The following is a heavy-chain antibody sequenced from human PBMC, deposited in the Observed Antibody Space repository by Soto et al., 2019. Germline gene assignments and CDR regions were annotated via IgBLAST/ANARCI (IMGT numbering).Heavy chain of an antibody. CDR2: ISYDGSNR. CDR1: GFTLSTYG. V-gene: IGHV3-30-3*01. J-gene: IGHJ4*02. D-gene: IGHD3-3*01. CDR3: ARDLDYPGVFDY. Sequence: GGSLRLSCSASGFTLSTYGMHWVRQAPGKGLEWVAGISYDGSNRDYADSVKGRFTISRDNSKNTLYLQMNSLRAEDTAVYYCARDLDYPGVFDYWGQGTLVTVSS.